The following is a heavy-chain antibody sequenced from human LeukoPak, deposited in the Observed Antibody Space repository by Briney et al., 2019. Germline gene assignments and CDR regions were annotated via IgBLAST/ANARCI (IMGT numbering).Heavy chain of an antibody. Sequence: GEFLKISCKGSGYSFTNYWIGWVRQMPGQGLEWMAVIYPGDSKSRYSPSFQGQVTISADKSISTAYLQWSSLKASDNAMYYCARHGWDYYDSSGYYKFFDYWGQGTLVTVSS. D-gene: IGHD3-22*01. CDR2: IYPGDSKS. CDR3: ARHGWDYYDSSGYYKFFDY. V-gene: IGHV5-51*01. CDR1: GYSFTNYW. J-gene: IGHJ4*02.